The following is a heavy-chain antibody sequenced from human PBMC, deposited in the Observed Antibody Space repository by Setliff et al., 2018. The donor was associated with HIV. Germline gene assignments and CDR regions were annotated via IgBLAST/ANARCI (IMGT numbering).Heavy chain of an antibody. Sequence: GGSLRLSCAASGFTFSSYSMNWVRQAPGKGLEWASSITSRSSYMYYAESVKGRFTISRDNAKNSLYLQMNSLRAEDTAVYYCARDGYSYGFFDYWGQGTLVTVSS. CDR1: GFTFSSYS. D-gene: IGHD5-18*01. J-gene: IGHJ4*02. V-gene: IGHV3-21*01. CDR2: ITSRSSYM. CDR3: ARDGYSYGFFDY.